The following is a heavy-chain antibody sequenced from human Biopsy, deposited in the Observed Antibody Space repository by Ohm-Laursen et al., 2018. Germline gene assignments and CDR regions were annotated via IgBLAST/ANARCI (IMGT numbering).Heavy chain of an antibody. Sequence: SDTLSLTCTVSGDSINNYYWSWIRQPAGKGLEWIGRIYTSGSPSYNLSLESRVTMSVDTSKNQFSLKLSSVTAADTAIYYCARGMRSSGWPYFDSWGQGTLVTVSS. D-gene: IGHD6-19*01. CDR2: IYTSGSP. V-gene: IGHV4-4*07. CDR1: GDSINNYY. CDR3: ARGMRSSGWPYFDS. J-gene: IGHJ4*02.